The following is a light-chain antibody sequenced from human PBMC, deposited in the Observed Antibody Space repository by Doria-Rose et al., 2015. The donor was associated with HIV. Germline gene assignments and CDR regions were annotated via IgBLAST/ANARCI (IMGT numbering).Light chain of an antibody. J-gene: IGKJ1*01. V-gene: IGKV3-20*01. Sequence: EIVMTQSPGTLSLSPGERATLSCRASQSFSSTYLAWYQQKPGQAPSLPIYDGSTRATGIPDRFSASGSGTDFTLTINRLEPEDFALYYCHRYGTSWTFGQGTKVEI. CDR3: HRYGTSWT. CDR2: DGS. CDR1: QSFSSTY.